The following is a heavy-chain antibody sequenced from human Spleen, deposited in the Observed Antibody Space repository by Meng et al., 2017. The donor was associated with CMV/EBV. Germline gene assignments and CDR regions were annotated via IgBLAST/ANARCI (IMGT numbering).Heavy chain of an antibody. CDR3: ARGLLSSSTSCYFDP. V-gene: IGHV1-8*01. D-gene: IGHD2-2*01. Sequence: SGYTFTSYDINWVRQATGQALEWMGWMNPNSGNTGYAQKFQGRVTMTRNTSISTAYMELSSLRSEDTAVYYCARGLLSSSTSCYFDPWGQGTLVTVSS. CDR1: GYTFTSYD. CDR2: MNPNSGNT. J-gene: IGHJ5*02.